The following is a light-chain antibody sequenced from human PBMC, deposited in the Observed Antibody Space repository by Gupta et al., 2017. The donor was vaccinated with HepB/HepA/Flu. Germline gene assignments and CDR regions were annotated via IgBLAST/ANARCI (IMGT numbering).Light chain of an antibody. CDR2: RAH. J-gene: IGLJ3*02. CDR3: AGSDDGLSSWM. V-gene: IGLV1-47*01. CDR1: NLIIGRHY. Sequence: QPVFTQAPSASGTPAQRVTISCSGSNLIIGRHYVFWYQQFPGMAPKLLLSRAHPPPSGVADRRFSASSGAYASPPTSGGRYEDEGDDYYAGSDDGLSSWMFGGGTKLTVL.